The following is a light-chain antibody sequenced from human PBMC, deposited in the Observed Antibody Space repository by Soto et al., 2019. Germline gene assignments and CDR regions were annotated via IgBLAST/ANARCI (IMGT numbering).Light chain of an antibody. CDR2: AAS. J-gene: IGKJ3*01. V-gene: IGKV1-27*01. CDR3: QKYSSVPV. Sequence: DIQMTQSPTSLSASVGDRVTITCRASQGIRNFVAWYQQKPGKAPKLLIYAASTLQSGVTSRFSGSGSGTDFTLTSNSLQPEDVATYSCQKYSSVPVFGPGTKVDIK. CDR1: QGIRNF.